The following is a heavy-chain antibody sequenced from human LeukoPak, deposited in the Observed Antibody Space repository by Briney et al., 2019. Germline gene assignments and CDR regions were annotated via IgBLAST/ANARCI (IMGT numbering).Heavy chain of an antibody. D-gene: IGHD5-18*01. CDR2: ISYDGSNK. Sequence: PGRSLRLSCAASGFAFSSYAMHWVRQAPGKGLEWVAVISYDGSNKYYADSVKGRFTISRDNSKNTLYLQMSSLRAEDTAVYYCARALWIQLDDAFDIWGQGTMVTVSS. V-gene: IGHV3-30-3*01. CDR1: GFAFSSYA. J-gene: IGHJ3*02. CDR3: ARALWIQLDDAFDI.